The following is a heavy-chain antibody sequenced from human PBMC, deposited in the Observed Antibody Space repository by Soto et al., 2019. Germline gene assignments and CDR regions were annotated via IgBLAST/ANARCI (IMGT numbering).Heavy chain of an antibody. CDR2: IYYSGST. V-gene: IGHV4-31*03. CDR3: ASSMVGAPRFDH. J-gene: IGHJ4*02. CDR1: GVSISSGGYY. Sequence: SETLSLTCTVSGVSISSGGYYWTWIRQHPGKGPEWIGHIYYSGSTDYNPSLKSRVTISVDTSKNQFSLKLSSVTAADTAVYYCASSMVGAPRFDHWGQGTLVTVSS. D-gene: IGHD1-26*01.